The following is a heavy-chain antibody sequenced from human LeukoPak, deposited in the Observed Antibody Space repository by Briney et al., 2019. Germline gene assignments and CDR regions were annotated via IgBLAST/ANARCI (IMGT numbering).Heavy chain of an antibody. J-gene: IGHJ4*02. Sequence: GSLRLSCAASGFTFSTFAMIWVRQPPGKGLEWVGSVFHSGNTYYNPSLKSRLTISADTSKNQFSLTLTSVTAADTAVYYCARDRSVGVLPAPPFDFWGQGTLVTVSS. CDR2: VFHSGNT. CDR3: ARDRSVGVLPAPPFDF. CDR1: GFTFSTFAM. V-gene: IGHV4-38-2*02. D-gene: IGHD6-6*01.